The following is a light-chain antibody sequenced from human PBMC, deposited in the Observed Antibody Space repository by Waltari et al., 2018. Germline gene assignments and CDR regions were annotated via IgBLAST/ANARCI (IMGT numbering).Light chain of an antibody. CDR2: DVS. V-gene: IGLV2-14*03. J-gene: IGLJ2*01. CDR3: SSYISSSTLEL. Sequence: QSALTQPASVSGSPGQSLTISCTGTSSDVGAYNYVPWYQQHPGKAPNLIIFDVSNRPSGVSNRFSGSKSGNTASLTISGLQAEDEADYYCSSYISSSTLELFGGGTSLTVL. CDR1: SSDVGAYNY.